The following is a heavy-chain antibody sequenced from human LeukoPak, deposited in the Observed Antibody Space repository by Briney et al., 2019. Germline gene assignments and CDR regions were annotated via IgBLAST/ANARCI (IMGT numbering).Heavy chain of an antibody. V-gene: IGHV3-23*01. J-gene: IGHJ4*02. CDR1: WFTFSTHS. CDR2: VAAGGATT. CDR3: AKRDYSDTSGYLPLFDC. Sequence: GGAPEPSFATPWFTFSTHSIAWVPQAPGQGPGWVSRVAAGGATTFYADSVKGRFTISRDNSKNTLYLQMNSLRAEDTAVYYCAKRDYSDTSGYLPLFDCWGQGTLVTVSS. D-gene: IGHD3-22*01.